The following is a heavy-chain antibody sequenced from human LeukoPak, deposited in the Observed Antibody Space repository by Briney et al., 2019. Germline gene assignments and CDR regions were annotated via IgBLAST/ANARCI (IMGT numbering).Heavy chain of an antibody. V-gene: IGHV3-30*02. D-gene: IGHD3-10*01. CDR1: GFTFSSYG. J-gene: IGHJ4*02. Sequence: GGSLRLSCAASGFTFSSYGMHWVRQAPGKGLEWVAFIRYDGSNKYYADSVKGRFTISRDNSKNTLYLQMNSLRAEDTAVYHCAKGGSGSYYPDYWGQGTLVTVSS. CDR3: AKGGSGSYYPDY. CDR2: IRYDGSNK.